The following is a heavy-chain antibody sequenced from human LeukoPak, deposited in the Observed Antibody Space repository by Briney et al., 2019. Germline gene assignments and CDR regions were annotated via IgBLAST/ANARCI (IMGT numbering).Heavy chain of an antibody. V-gene: IGHV2-5*02. CDR2: IYWDDDK. Sequence: SGPTLVKPTQTLTLTCTFSGFSLSTSGVGVGWIRQPPGKALEWLALIYWDDDKRCSPSLKSRLTITKDTSKNQVVLTMTNMDPVDTATYYCAHFGFKGYCSSTSCYAANAFDIWGQGTLVTVSS. CDR1: GFSLSTSGVG. D-gene: IGHD2-2*01. J-gene: IGHJ3*02. CDR3: AHFGFKGYCSSTSCYAANAFDI.